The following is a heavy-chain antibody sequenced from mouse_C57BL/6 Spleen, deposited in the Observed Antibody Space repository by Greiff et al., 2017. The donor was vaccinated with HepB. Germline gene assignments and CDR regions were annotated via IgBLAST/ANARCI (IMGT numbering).Heavy chain of an antibody. Sequence: EVQLQQSGAELVKPGASVKLSCTASGFNIKDYYMHWVKQRTEQGLEWIGWIDPEDGETKYAPKFQGKATITADTSSNTCYLQLSSLTSEDTAVYYCARELAVVAAEYYAMEYWGKGTTVTVSS. CDR1: GFNIKDYY. V-gene: IGHV14-2*01. CDR3: ARELAVVAAEYYAMEY. J-gene: IGHJ4*01. CDR2: IDPEDGET. D-gene: IGHD1-1*01.